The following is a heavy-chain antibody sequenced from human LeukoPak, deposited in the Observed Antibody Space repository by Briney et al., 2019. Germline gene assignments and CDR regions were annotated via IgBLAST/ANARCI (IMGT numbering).Heavy chain of an antibody. V-gene: IGHV3-21*01. CDR3: AREGYYAGLDV. D-gene: IGHD3-16*01. J-gene: IGHJ6*02. Sequence: AGESLRLSCAASGFTFSSYSMNWVRQAPGKGLEWVSSISSSSYISYADSVEGRFTISRDNAKNSLYLQMNSLRAEDTAVYYCAREGYYAGLDVWGQGTTVTVSS. CDR1: GFTFSSYS. CDR2: ISSSSYI.